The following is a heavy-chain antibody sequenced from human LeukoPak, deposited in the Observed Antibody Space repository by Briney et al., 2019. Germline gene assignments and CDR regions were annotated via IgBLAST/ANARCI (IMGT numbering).Heavy chain of an antibody. Sequence: QPGGSLRLSCAASGFTFTNYWMHWVRQGQGKGLVWVSRISTDGSTRHYADSVKGRFTISRDNSKNMMCLQMNSLRAEDTAVYYCASASSHRIAAGGDYWGHGTLVTVSS. CDR3: ASASSHRIAAGGDY. V-gene: IGHV3-74*01. D-gene: IGHD6-13*01. J-gene: IGHJ4*01. CDR1: GFTFTNYW. CDR2: ISTDGSTR.